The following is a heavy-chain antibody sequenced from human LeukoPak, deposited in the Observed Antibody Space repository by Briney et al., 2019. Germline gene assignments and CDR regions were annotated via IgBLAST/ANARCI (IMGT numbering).Heavy chain of an antibody. D-gene: IGHD5-12*01. Sequence: PSETRSLTCTVSGGSISSYYWSWIRQPPGKGLEWIGYIYYSGSTNYNPSLKSRVTISVDTSKNQFSLKLSSVTAADTAVYYCARVRDSGYDSLDYWGQGTLVTVSS. CDR1: GGSISSYY. CDR2: IYYSGST. CDR3: ARVRDSGYDSLDY. V-gene: IGHV4-59*01. J-gene: IGHJ4*02.